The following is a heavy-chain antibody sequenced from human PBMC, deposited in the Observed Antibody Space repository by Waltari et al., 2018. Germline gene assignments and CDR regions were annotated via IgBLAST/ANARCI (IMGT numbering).Heavy chain of an antibody. CDR3: ARIRNHTPIRGAYYMDV. V-gene: IGHV4-34*01. CDR2: INHSGST. D-gene: IGHD3-10*01. CDR1: GGSFSGYY. Sequence: QVQLQQWGAGLLTPSETLSLTCAVYGGSFSGYYWSWIRQPPGKGLEWIGEINHSGSTNYNPSLKSRVTISVDTSKNQFSLKLSSVTAADTAVYYCARIRNHTPIRGAYYMDVWGKGTTVTVSS. J-gene: IGHJ6*03.